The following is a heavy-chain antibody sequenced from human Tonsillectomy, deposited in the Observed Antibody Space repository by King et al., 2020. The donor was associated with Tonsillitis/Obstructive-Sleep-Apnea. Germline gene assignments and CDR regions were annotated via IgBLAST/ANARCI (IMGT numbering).Heavy chain of an antibody. Sequence: VQLQESGPGLVKPSETLSLTCTVSGGSISSYYWSWIRQPAGKGLEWIGRIYTSGSTNSNPSLKSRVTMSVDTSKNQFSLKLSSVTAADTAVYYCARNDLGVVPARFHVFDIGGKGKMVTVSS. D-gene: IGHD2-2*01. V-gene: IGHV4-4*07. CDR2: IYTSGST. CDR3: ARNDLGVVPARFHVFDI. CDR1: GGSISSYY. J-gene: IGHJ3*02.